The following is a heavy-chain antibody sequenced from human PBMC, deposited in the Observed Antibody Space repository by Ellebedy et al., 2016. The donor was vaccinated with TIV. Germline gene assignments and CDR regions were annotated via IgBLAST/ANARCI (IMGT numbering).Heavy chain of an antibody. CDR3: ARGHYYDSSGFSNPLIDY. J-gene: IGHJ4*02. D-gene: IGHD3-22*01. Sequence: ASVKVSCXASGYSFTSYDVNWVRQAPGQGLEWMGRMNPNSGNTDYAQKFQGRVSMTRDTSIRTAYMELSSLKSEDTAVYYCARGHYYDSSGFSNPLIDYWGQGTLVTVSS. CDR1: GYSFTSYD. CDR2: MNPNSGNT. V-gene: IGHV1-8*01.